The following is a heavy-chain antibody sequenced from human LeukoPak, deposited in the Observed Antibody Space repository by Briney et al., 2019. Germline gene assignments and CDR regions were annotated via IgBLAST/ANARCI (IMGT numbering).Heavy chain of an antibody. CDR3: ARDSTYYYASGSSGPHYFAS. CDR1: GFTFSKYA. D-gene: IGHD3-10*01. J-gene: IGHJ4*02. CDR2: ISNGETNT. V-gene: IGHV3-30*01. Sequence: GGSLRLSCAASGFTFSKYAMQWVRQAPGKGREGVADISNGETNTYYADSEKGRFTIYRENAKNTLYVKLKKQRGEDRYVYYCARDSTYYYASGSSGPHYFASWGQGPLVPVSS.